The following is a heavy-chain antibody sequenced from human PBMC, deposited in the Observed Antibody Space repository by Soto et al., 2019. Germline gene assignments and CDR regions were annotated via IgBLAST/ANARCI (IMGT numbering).Heavy chain of an antibody. CDR2: ISHSGSTI. Sequence: GWSLRLSCASSGFTFIDYYMNWIRQAPGKGLEWVSYISHSGSTIYYANSVKGRFTISRDNVKNSLYLQMNSLRAEDTAMYFCARDDTGSMDVWGQGTTVTVSS. J-gene: IGHJ6*02. CDR3: ARDDTGSMDV. D-gene: IGHD2-8*02. CDR1: GFTFIDYY. V-gene: IGHV3-11*01.